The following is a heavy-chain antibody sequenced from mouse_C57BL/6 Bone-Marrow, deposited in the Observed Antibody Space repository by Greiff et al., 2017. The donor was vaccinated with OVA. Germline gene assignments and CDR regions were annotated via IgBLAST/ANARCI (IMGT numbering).Heavy chain of an antibody. Sequence: ESGPGILQPSQTLSLTCSFSGFSLSTCGMGVGWIRQPSGKGLEWLAHIWWDDDKYYNPALKSRLTISKDTSKNQVFLKIANVDTADTATYYCARSFYDGYPFAYWGQGTLVTVSA. J-gene: IGHJ3*01. V-gene: IGHV8-8*01. D-gene: IGHD2-3*01. CDR2: IWWDDDK. CDR3: ARSFYDGYPFAY. CDR1: GFSLSTCGMG.